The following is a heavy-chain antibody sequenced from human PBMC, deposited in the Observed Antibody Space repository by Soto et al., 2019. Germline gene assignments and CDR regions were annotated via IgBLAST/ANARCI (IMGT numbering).Heavy chain of an antibody. V-gene: IGHV4-39*01. CDR3: ATQEVGGSYVYTFDP. D-gene: IGHD1-26*01. J-gene: IGHJ5*02. Sequence: SETLSLTCTVSGGSITSSSYYWGWIRQPPGKGLEWIESIYYSGSTYYNPSLKSRVTISVDTSKNQFSLKLSSVTAADTAVYYCATQEVGGSYVYTFDPWGQGTLVTVS. CDR2: IYYSGST. CDR1: GGSITSSSYY.